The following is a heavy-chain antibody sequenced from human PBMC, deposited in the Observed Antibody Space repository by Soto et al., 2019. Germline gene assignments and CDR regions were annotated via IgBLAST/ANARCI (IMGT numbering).Heavy chain of an antibody. J-gene: IGHJ4*02. V-gene: IGHV1-18*01. D-gene: IGHD1-1*01. Sequence: QVHLVQSGAEVKKPGASVKVSCKGSGYTFTSYGITWVRQATGQGLEWMGWISAHNGNTNYAQKLQGRVTVTRDTSTSTAYMELKSLRSDDTDVYYCARGRYGDYWGQGALVTVSS. CDR3: ARGRYGDY. CDR2: ISAHNGNT. CDR1: GYTFTSYG.